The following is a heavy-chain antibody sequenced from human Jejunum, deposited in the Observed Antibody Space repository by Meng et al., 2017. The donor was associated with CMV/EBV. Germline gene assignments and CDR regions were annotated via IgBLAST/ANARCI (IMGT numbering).Heavy chain of an antibody. CDR2: LSGDGTST. CDR3: AKGRGGWHFDY. V-gene: IGHV3-23*01. Sequence: AASGFTVGSNAMTWVRQAPGKGLEWVSALSGDGTSTHYADSVKGRFTISRDNSKNTLFLQMNSLRVEDTAEYYCAKGRGGWHFDYWGQGTLVTVSS. CDR1: GFTVGSNA. J-gene: IGHJ4*02.